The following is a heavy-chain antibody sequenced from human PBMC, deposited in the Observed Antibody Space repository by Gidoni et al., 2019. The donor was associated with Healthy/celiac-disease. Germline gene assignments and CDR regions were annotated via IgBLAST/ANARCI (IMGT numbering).Heavy chain of an antibody. V-gene: IGHV3-43*01. J-gene: IGHJ6*02. CDR1: GFTFDDYT. D-gene: IGHD1-26*01. Sequence: EVQLVESGGVVVQPGGSLRLSCAASGFTFDDYTMHWVRQAPGKGLEWVSLISWDGGSTYYADSVKGRFTISRDNSKNSLYLQMNSLRTEDTALYYCAKDRWEHGHYYGMDVWGQGTTVTVSS. CDR2: ISWDGGST. CDR3: AKDRWEHGHYYGMDV.